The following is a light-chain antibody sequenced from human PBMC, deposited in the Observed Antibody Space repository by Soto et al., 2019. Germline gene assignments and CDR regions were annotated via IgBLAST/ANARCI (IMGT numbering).Light chain of an antibody. Sequence: EVVMTQSPVTLSVSPGESATLSCRASQSVDGYLAWYQQKPGQAPRLLIYGASTRATGVTARFRGGGSGTEFTLTISSLQSEDSAVYYCQQYGSSPRTFGQGTKVEIK. CDR2: GAS. CDR1: QSVDGY. J-gene: IGKJ1*01. V-gene: IGKV3-15*01. CDR3: QQYGSSPRT.